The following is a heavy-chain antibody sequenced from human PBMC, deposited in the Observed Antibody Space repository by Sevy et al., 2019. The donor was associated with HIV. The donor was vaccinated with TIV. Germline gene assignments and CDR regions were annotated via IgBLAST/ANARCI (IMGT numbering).Heavy chain of an antibody. Sequence: ASVKVSCKTTGYIFSDYNMHWVRQAPGQGLEWMPLINPNSGVTIYAHNFRGRVSVTRDTSMSTAYMELSGLTSDDTAVYYCVRDHINAPRTLLSFDIWGQGTMVTVSS. CDR1: GYIFSDYN. V-gene: IGHV1-2*06. CDR2: INPNSGVT. D-gene: IGHD3-3*01. J-gene: IGHJ3*02. CDR3: VRDHINAPRTLLSFDI.